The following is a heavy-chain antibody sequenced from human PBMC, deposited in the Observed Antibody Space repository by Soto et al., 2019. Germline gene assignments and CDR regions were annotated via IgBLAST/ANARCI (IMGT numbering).Heavy chain of an antibody. CDR1: GFTFSSYS. V-gene: IGHV3-21*01. CDR3: ARSGPEDYFDY. J-gene: IGHJ4*02. Sequence: GESLKISCAASGFTFSSYSMNWVRQAPGKGLEWVSSISSSSSYIYYADSVKGRFTISRDNAKNSLYLQMNSLRAEDTAVYYCARSGPEDYFDYWGQGTLVTVSS. CDR2: ISSSSSYI.